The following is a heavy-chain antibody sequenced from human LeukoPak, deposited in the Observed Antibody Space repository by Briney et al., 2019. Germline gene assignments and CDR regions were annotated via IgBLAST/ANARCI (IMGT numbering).Heavy chain of an antibody. CDR3: ARVYSSGPNEGTFDI. D-gene: IGHD6-19*01. Sequence: SETLSLTCTVSGGSISSYYWSWIRQPPGKGLEWIAYISYSGSTNYNPSLRSRVTISIDTSKNQFSLKLSSVTAADTAVFYCARVYSSGPNEGTFDIWGQGTMVTVSS. J-gene: IGHJ3*02. CDR1: GGSISSYY. CDR2: ISYSGST. V-gene: IGHV4-59*01.